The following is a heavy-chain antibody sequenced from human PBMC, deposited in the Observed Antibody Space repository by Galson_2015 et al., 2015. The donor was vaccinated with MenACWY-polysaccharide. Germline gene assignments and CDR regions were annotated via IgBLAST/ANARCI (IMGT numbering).Heavy chain of an antibody. Sequence: SLRLSCAASGFTFSSYAMSWVRQAPGKGLEWVSAISGSGGSTYYADSVKGRFTISRDNSKNTLYPQMNSLRAEDTAVYYCAKPYYYDSSGYYFWAGNRPRGYYFDYWGQGTLVTVSS. J-gene: IGHJ4*02. CDR3: AKPYYYDSSGYYFWAGNRPRGYYFDY. D-gene: IGHD3-22*01. V-gene: IGHV3-23*01. CDR1: GFTFSSYA. CDR2: ISGSGGST.